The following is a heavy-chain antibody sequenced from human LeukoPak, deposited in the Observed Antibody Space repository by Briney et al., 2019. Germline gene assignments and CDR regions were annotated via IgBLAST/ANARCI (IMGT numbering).Heavy chain of an antibody. V-gene: IGHV4-39*07. CDR3: ARYCSSTSCYTGDY. D-gene: IGHD2-2*02. J-gene: IGHJ4*02. Sequence: SETLSLTCTVSGGSISSSSYYWGWIRQPPGKGLEWIGSIYYSGSTYYNPSLKSRVTISVDTSKNRFSLKLSSVTAADTAVYYCARYCSSTSCYTGDYWGQGTLVTVSS. CDR1: GGSISSSSYY. CDR2: IYYSGST.